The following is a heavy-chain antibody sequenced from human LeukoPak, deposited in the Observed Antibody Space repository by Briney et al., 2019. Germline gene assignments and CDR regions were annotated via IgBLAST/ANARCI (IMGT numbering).Heavy chain of an antibody. CDR3: ASEDGLSVTTGY. J-gene: IGHJ4*02. D-gene: IGHD4-17*01. CDR1: GGSISSSSYY. Sequence: PSETLSLTCTVSGGSISSSSYYWGWLRQPPGKGLEWIGSIYYSGSTYYNPSLKSRVTISVDTSKNQFSLKLSSVTAADTAVYYCASEDGLSVTTGYWGQGTLVTVSS. CDR2: IYYSGST. V-gene: IGHV4-39*07.